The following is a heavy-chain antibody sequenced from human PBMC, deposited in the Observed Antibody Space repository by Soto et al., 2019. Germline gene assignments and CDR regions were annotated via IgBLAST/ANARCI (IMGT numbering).Heavy chain of an antibody. CDR2: MNPNSGNT. J-gene: IGHJ5*01. CDR3: ARSDGYNFNWLDS. D-gene: IGHD2-21*01. V-gene: IGHV1-8*01. Sequence: QVQLVQSGAEVKTPGASVKVSCKASGYTFATYDINWVRQAPGQGLEWMGWMNPNSGNTGYAQKFQGRPTMPRDPALSVAHMELSSLRNEDTAVYYCARSDGYNFNWLDSWGQGTLVTVSA. CDR1: GYTFATYD.